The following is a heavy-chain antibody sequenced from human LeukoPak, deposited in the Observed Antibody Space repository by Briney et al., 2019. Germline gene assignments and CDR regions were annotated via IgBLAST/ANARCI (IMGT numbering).Heavy chain of an antibody. D-gene: IGHD5-24*01. J-gene: IGHJ5*02. CDR3: ANLPNVATAGYNYSSNWFDP. CDR1: GGTFSNTG. V-gene: IGHV1-69*04. CDR2: IIPLLGKA. Sequence: SVKVSCKASGGTFSNTGISRVRQAPGLGLEWMGRIIPLLGKALYAPKFQGRVTITADTSTSTTYMDMSSLTSDDTAVYYCANLPNVATAGYNYSSNWFDPWGQGTLVTVSS.